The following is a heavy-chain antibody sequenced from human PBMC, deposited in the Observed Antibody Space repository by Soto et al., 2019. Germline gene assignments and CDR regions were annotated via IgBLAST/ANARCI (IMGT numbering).Heavy chain of an antibody. CDR1: GGSISSGGYS. CDR3: AREVLYDSSGYYYFDY. D-gene: IGHD3-22*01. J-gene: IGHJ4*02. V-gene: IGHV4-30-2*01. Sequence: QLQLQESGSGLVKPSQTLSLTCAVSGGSISSGGYSWSWIRQPPGKGLEWIGYIYHSGSTYYNPSLKSRVPISVDRSKNQFSLKLSSVTAADTAVYYCAREVLYDSSGYYYFDYWGQGTLVTVSS. CDR2: IYHSGST.